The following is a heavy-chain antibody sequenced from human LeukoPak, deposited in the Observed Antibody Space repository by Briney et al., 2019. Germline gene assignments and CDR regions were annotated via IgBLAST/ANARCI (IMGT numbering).Heavy chain of an antibody. V-gene: IGHV4-59*01. J-gene: IGHJ5*02. D-gene: IGHD4-17*01. CDR1: GGSISSYY. CDR2: IYYSGST. CDR3: ARDRYGDYGGENWFDP. Sequence: SETLSLTCTVSGGSISSYYWSWIRQPPGKGLEWIGYIYYSGSTNYNPSLKSRVTISVDTSENQFSLKLSSVTAADTAVYYCARDRYGDYGGENWFDPWGQGTLVTVSS.